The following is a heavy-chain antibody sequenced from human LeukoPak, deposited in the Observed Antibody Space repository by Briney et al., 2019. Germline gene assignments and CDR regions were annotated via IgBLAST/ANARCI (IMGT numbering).Heavy chain of an antibody. J-gene: IGHJ5*02. CDR2: IWHDGSHK. Sequence: PGGSLRLSCAASGFAFNTYAMHWVRQAPGQGLEWVALIWHDGSHKFYSNSVRGQFTISRDNSKNTVSLQMNNLRPEDTAVYYCARGPQASWFDPWGQGTLVTVSS. CDR1: GFAFNTYA. V-gene: IGHV3-33*01. CDR3: ARGPQASWFDP.